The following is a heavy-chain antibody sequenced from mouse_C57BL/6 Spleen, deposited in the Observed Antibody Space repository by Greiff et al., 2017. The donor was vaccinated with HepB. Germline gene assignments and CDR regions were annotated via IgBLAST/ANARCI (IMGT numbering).Heavy chain of an antibody. V-gene: IGHV5-4*03. J-gene: IGHJ2*01. Sequence: EVKLMESGGGLVKPGGSLKLSCAASGFTFSSYAMSWVRQTPEKRLEWVATISDGGSYTYYPDNVKGRFTISRDNAKNNLYLQMSHLKSEDTAMYYSARRSSSPFDYWGQGTTLTVSS. CDR3: ARRSSSPFDY. CDR2: ISDGGSYT. D-gene: IGHD1-1*01. CDR1: GFTFSSYA.